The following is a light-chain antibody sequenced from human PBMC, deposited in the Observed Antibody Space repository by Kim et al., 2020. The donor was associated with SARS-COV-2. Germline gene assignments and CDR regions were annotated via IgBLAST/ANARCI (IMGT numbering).Light chain of an antibody. V-gene: IGKV3-20*01. J-gene: IGKJ2*03. CDR1: QSVSSSY. CDR3: QQYGSSPPMYS. Sequence: PGERAPLACRASQSVSSSYLAWYQQKPGQAPRLLIYGASSRATGIPDRFSGSGSGTDFTLTISRLEPEDFAVYYCQQYGSSPPMYSFGQGTKLEI. CDR2: GAS.